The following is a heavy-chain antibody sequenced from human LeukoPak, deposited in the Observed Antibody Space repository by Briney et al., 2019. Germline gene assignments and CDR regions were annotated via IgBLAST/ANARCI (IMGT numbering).Heavy chain of an antibody. V-gene: IGHV6-1*01. Sequence: PSQTLSLTCAISGDSFSSNSAAWNWIRQSPSRGLEWLGRTYYRSKWYNDYAVSVKSRITINPDTSKNQFSLQLNSVTPEDTAVYYCARGNYDILTGYSWFDPWGQGTLVTVSS. CDR1: GDSFSSNSAA. D-gene: IGHD3-9*01. J-gene: IGHJ5*02. CDR2: TYYRSKWYN. CDR3: ARGNYDILTGYSWFDP.